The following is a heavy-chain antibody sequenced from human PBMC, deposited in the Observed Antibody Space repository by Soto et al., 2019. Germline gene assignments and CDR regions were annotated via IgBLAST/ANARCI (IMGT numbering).Heavy chain of an antibody. CDR2: IIPIVTPP. V-gene: IGHV1-69*06. CDR3: ATVGYNFWTRYHYSGMDV. D-gene: IGHD3-3*01. Sequence: QVRLVQSGAEVKQPGSSVKVSCEASGGTFSSYAVTWVRQAPGQGLEWMGGIIPIVTPPNYAQKFQGRLTIPADISTSTSYMGLSSLRSEDTGVYYWATVGYNFWTRYHYSGMDVWGQGTTVIVSS. J-gene: IGHJ6*02. CDR1: GGTFSSYA.